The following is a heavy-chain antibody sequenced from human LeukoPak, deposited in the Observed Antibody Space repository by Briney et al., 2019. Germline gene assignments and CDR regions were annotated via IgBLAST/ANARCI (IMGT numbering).Heavy chain of an antibody. Sequence: PSETLSLTCAVYSGSFSGDYWTWIRQPPGKGLEWIGVILHSGSTNFNPSLKSRVTMSVDTSKNQFSLKLSSVTAADTAVYYCARQSYYYYYYMDVWGKGTTVTISS. CDR3: ARQSYYYYYYMDV. CDR1: SGSFSGDY. V-gene: IGHV4-34*12. CDR2: ILHSGST. J-gene: IGHJ6*03.